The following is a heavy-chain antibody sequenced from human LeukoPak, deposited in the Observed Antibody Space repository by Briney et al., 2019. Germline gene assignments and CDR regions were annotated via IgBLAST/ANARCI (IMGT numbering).Heavy chain of an antibody. CDR1: GYNFNNYG. J-gene: IGHJ6*02. V-gene: IGHV5-51*01. CDR3: ARRGYYYYGMDV. Sequence: GESLKISCKGSGYNFNNYGIAWVRQMPGKGLEWMGIIYPADADTRYSPSFEGQVTISADKSISTAYLQWSSLKASDTAMYYCARRGYYYYGMDVWGQGTTVTVSS. CDR2: IYPADADT.